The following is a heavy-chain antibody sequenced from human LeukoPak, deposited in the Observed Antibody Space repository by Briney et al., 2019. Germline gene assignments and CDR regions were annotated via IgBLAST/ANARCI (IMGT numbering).Heavy chain of an antibody. CDR3: AVGGYYGSGGVDY. D-gene: IGHD3-10*01. Sequence: SETLSLTCAVYGGSFSGYYWSWIRQPPGKGLGWIGEINHSGSTNYNPSLKSRVTISVDTSKNQFSLKLSSVTAADTAVYYCAVGGYYGSGGVDYWGQGTLVTVSS. J-gene: IGHJ4*02. V-gene: IGHV4-34*01. CDR2: INHSGST. CDR1: GGSFSGYY.